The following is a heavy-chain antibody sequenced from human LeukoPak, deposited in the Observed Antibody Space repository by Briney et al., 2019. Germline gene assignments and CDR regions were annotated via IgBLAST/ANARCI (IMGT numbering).Heavy chain of an antibody. J-gene: IGHJ4*02. V-gene: IGHV3-53*04. CDR1: GFTVSSNY. CDR3: ARWDYYDSRALDY. Sequence: GGSLRVSCAASGFTVSSNYMSWVRQAPGKGLEWVSVIYSGGSTYYADSVKGRFTISRHNSKNTLYLQMNSLRAEDTAVYYCARWDYYDSRALDYWGQGTLVTVSS. D-gene: IGHD3-22*01. CDR2: IYSGGST.